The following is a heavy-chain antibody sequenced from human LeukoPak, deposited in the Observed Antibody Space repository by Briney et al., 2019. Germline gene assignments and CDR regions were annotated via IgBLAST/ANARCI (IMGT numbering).Heavy chain of an antibody. CDR1: GYTFTGYY. CDR2: INPNTGGT. J-gene: IGHJ3*02. Sequence: ASVKVSCKASGYTFTGYYMNWVRQAPGQGLEWLGRINPNTGGTNFAQSFQGRVTMTRDTSLTTAYMELSRLRSDDTAVYYCARVGDGLNDAFDIWGQGTMVTVSS. D-gene: IGHD5-24*01. CDR3: ARVGDGLNDAFDI. V-gene: IGHV1-2*06.